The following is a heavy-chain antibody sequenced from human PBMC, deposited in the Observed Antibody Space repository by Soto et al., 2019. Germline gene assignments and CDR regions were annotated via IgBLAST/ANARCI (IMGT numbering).Heavy chain of an antibody. CDR1: GGSISSSNW. D-gene: IGHD6-13*01. J-gene: IGHJ6*02. CDR2: IYHSGST. V-gene: IGHV4-4*02. CDR3: ARDPSAGSSWNRDYYYYGMDV. Sequence: SETLSLTCAVSGGSISSSNWWSWVRQPPGKGLEWFGEIYHSGSTNYNPSLKSRVTISVDKSKNQFSLKLSSVTAADTAVYYCARDPSAGSSWNRDYYYYGMDVWGQGTTVTVSS.